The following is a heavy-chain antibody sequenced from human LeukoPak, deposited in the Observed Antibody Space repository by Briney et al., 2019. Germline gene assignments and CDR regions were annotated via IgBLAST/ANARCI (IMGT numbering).Heavy chain of an antibody. CDR1: GGSISSGGYS. CDR2: IYHSGST. D-gene: IGHD3-22*01. J-gene: IGHJ4*02. CDR3: AGSGGGNSSGYY. V-gene: IGHV4-30-2*01. Sequence: SETLSLTCAVSGGSISSGGYSWSWIRQPPGKGLEWIGYIYHSGSTYYNPSLKSRVTISVDRSKNQFSLKLSSVTAADTAVYYCAGSGGGNSSGYYWGQGTLDTVSS.